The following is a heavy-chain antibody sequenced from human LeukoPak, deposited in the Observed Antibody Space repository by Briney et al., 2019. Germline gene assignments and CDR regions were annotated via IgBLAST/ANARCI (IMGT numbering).Heavy chain of an antibody. CDR2: IYSDGT. D-gene: IGHD3-10*01. J-gene: IGHJ4*02. V-gene: IGHV4-39*01. CDR1: GGSISSTNYY. CDR3: ARHYYAGSGTYRPFDY. Sequence: PSETLSLTCTVSGGSISSTNYYWGWIRQPPGKGLEWIGSIYSDGTYYNPSLKSRIAMSVDTSKNQFSLSLRSVTATGTAVYYCARHYYAGSGTYRPFDYWGQGTLVTVAS.